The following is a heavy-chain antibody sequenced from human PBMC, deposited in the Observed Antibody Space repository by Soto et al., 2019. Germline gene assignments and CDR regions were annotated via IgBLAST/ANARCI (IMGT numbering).Heavy chain of an antibody. CDR2: IDWEDEK. Sequence: SGPTLVNPTQTLTLTCRFSGFSLSTLGMSVSWIRQPPGKALEWLALIDWEDEKYFSTSLQTRLSIFKDSSKSHVLLTITNVGPLDSATYFCARVSGSFQKGFDSWGQGTLVTSPQ. V-gene: IGHV2-70*01. J-gene: IGHJ4*02. CDR3: ARVSGSFQKGFDS. CDR1: GFSLSTLGMS. D-gene: IGHD1-26*01.